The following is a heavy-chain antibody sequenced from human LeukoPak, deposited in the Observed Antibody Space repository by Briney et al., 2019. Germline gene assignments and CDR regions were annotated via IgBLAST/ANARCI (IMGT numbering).Heavy chain of an antibody. Sequence: ASVKVSCKASGGTFSSYAISWVRQAPGQGLEWMGSLIPIFGTANYAQKFQGRVTITADKSTSTAYMELSSLRSEDTAVYYCARGSMVRGVIITMGWFDPWGQGTLVTVSS. CDR3: ARGSMVRGVIITMGWFDP. CDR2: LIPIFGTA. D-gene: IGHD3-10*01. J-gene: IGHJ5*02. V-gene: IGHV1-69*06. CDR1: GGTFSSYA.